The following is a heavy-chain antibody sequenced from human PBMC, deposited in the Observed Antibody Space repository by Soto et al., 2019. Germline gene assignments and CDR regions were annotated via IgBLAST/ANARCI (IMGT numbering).Heavy chain of an antibody. Sequence: QVQLVESGGGVVQPGRSLRLSCAASGFTFSSYGMHWVRQAPGKGLEWVAVIWYDVSNKYYADSVKGRFTISRDNSKNTLYLQMNSLRAEDTAVYYCARDPPPTPYYYYMDVWGKGTTVTVSS. CDR3: ARDPPPTPYYYYMDV. J-gene: IGHJ6*03. CDR1: GFTFSSYG. CDR2: IWYDVSNK. V-gene: IGHV3-33*01.